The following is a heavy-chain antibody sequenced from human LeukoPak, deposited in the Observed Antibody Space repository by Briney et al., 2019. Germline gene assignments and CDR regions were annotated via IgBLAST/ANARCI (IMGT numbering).Heavy chain of an antibody. Sequence: SQTLSLTCAVSGGSISSGGYSWGWIRQPPGKGLEWIGYIYDSGSTYYNPSLKSRVTISLDRSKNQFSLKLSSVTAADTAVYYCARYGGSGTYFFDYWGRGTLVTVSS. CDR3: ARYGGSGTYFFDY. J-gene: IGHJ4*02. D-gene: IGHD3-10*01. CDR2: IYDSGST. V-gene: IGHV4-30-2*01. CDR1: GGSISSGGYS.